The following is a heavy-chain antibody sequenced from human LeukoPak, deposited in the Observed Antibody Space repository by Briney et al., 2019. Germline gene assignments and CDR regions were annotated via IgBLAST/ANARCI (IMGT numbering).Heavy chain of an antibody. V-gene: IGHV4-34*01. J-gene: IGHJ6*04. Sequence: SETLSLTCAVYGGSFSGYYWSWIRQPPGKGLEWIGEINHSGSTNYNPSLKSRVTISVDTSKNPFSLNLSSVTAAETAVYYWGRGATVITYPHLDVWGKGTTVTVSS. D-gene: IGHD3-22*01. CDR3: GRGATVITYPHLDV. CDR1: GGSFSGYY. CDR2: INHSGST.